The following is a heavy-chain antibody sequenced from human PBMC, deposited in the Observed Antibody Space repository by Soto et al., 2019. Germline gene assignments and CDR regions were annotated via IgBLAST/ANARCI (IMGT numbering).Heavy chain of an antibody. CDR2: INAGNGNT. CDR3: ARGLKDSSSWYGPDWFDP. V-gene: IGHV1-3*05. D-gene: IGHD6-13*01. Sequence: QVQLVQSGAEEKKPGASVRVSCKASGCTFASCAMHWVRQAPGQRLEWMGWINAGNGNTQYSQKFQGRVTITRDTSASTAYMELISLRSEDTAVYYCARGLKDSSSWYGPDWFDPWGQGTLVTVSS. CDR1: GCTFASCA. J-gene: IGHJ5*02.